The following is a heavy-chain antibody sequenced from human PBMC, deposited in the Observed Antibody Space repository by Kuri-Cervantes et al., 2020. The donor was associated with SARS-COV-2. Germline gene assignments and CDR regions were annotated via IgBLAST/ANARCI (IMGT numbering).Heavy chain of an antibody. D-gene: IGHD3-22*01. CDR2: ISGSGGST. CDR1: GFTFSSYD. J-gene: IGHJ4*02. V-gene: IGHV3-23*01. CDR3: AKDYYYDSSGYPRVVVDY. Sequence: GGSLRLSCAASGFTFSSYDMSWVRQAPGKGLEWVSAISGSGGSTYYADSVKGRFTISRDNSKNTLYLQMNSLRAEDTAVYYCAKDYYYDSSGYPRVVVDYWGQGTLVTVSS.